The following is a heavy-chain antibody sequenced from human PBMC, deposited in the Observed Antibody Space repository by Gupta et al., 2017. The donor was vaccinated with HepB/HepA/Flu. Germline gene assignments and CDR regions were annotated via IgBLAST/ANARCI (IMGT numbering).Heavy chain of an antibody. D-gene: IGHD4-17*01. J-gene: IGHJ6*02. CDR1: GFTFSRYA. Sequence: QVQLVESGGGVVQPGRSLRLSCAASGFTFSRYADHWVRQAPGKRLEWVAFISYDGNNKYYADSVKGRFTISRDNSKNTLYLQMNSLRGEDTAIYYCAREIFDGDYRYYYGMDVWGQGTTVTVSS. CDR2: ISYDGNNK. V-gene: IGHV3-30-3*01. CDR3: AREIFDGDYRYYYGMDV.